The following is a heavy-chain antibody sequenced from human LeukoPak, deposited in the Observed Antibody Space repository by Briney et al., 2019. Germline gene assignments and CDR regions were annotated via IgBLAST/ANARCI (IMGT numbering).Heavy chain of an antibody. CDR3: ARSPWFVVVPAAIVGDAFDI. J-gene: IGHJ3*02. D-gene: IGHD2-2*02. Sequence: SETLSLTCTVSHGSISSYYWSWIRQPAGKGLEWIGRIYTSGSTNYNPSLKSRVTISVDTSKNQFSLKLSSVTAADTAVYYCARSPWFVVVPAAIVGDAFDIWGQGTMVTVSS. CDR2: IYTSGST. V-gene: IGHV4-4*07. CDR1: HGSISSYY.